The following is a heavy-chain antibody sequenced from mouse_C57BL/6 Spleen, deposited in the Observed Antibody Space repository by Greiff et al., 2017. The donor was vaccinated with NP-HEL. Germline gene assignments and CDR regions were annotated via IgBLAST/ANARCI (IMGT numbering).Heavy chain of an antibody. Sequence: EVQLVESGGGLVKPGGSLKLSCAASGFTFSSYAMSWVRQTPEKRLAWVATISDGGSYTYYPDNVKGRFTISRDNAKNNLYLQMSHLKSEDTAMYYCARDGTQLRLRFAYWGQGTLVTVSA. CDR1: GFTFSSYA. J-gene: IGHJ3*01. CDR2: ISDGGSYT. V-gene: IGHV5-4*01. CDR3: ARDGTQLRLRFAY. D-gene: IGHD3-2*02.